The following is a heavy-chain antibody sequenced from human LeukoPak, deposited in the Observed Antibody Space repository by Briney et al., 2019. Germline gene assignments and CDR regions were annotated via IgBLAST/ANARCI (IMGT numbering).Heavy chain of an antibody. CDR3: ARHSGRDDYVWGSYRTYYYYYMDV. Sequence: SETLSLTCTVSGGSISSYYWSWIRQPPGKGLEWIGEINHSGSTNYNPSLKSRVTISVDTSRNQFSLKLSSVTAADTAVYYCARHSGRDDYVWGSYRTYYYYYMDVWGKGTTVTISS. J-gene: IGHJ6*03. CDR2: INHSGST. CDR1: GGSISSYY. V-gene: IGHV4-34*01. D-gene: IGHD3-16*02.